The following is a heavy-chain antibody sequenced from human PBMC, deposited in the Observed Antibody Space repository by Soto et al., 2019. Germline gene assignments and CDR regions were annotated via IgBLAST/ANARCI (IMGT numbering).Heavy chain of an antibody. Sequence: PGGSLRLSCAASGFTFRNYAMSWDRQAPGKGLEWVSSISGSGGDIYYADSVKGRFTISRDNSKNTLYLQVNSLRAEDTAIYYCAKARYYYDSSGLDPWGQGTLVTVSS. CDR3: AKARYYYDSSGLDP. D-gene: IGHD3-22*01. V-gene: IGHV3-23*01. CDR2: ISGSGGDI. CDR1: GFTFRNYA. J-gene: IGHJ5*02.